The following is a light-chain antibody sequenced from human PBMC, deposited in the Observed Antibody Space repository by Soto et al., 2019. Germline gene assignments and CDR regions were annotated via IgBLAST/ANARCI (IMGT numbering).Light chain of an antibody. CDR3: QQYGSSPRK. J-gene: IGKJ1*01. V-gene: IGKV3-20*01. Sequence: EIVLTQSPGTLSLSPGERATLSCRASQSVSSSYLAWYQQKPGQAPRLLIYGASSRATGITDRFSGSESGTDFTLTISRLEPEDFAVYYCQQYGSSPRKFGQGTKVEIK. CDR1: QSVSSSY. CDR2: GAS.